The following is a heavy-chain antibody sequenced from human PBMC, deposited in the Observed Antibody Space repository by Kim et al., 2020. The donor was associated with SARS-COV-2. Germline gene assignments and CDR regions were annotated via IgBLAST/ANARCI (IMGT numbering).Heavy chain of an antibody. CDR2: INSDGSST. CDR3: ARVAEYNWNEVGYYGMDV. V-gene: IGHV3-74*01. CDR1: GFTFSSYW. D-gene: IGHD1-20*01. Sequence: GGSLRLSCAASGFTFSSYWMHWVRQAPGKGLVWVSRINSDGSSTSYADSMKGRFTISRDNAKNTLYLQMNSLRAEDTAVYYCARVAEYNWNEVGYYGMDVWGQGTTVTVSS. J-gene: IGHJ6*02.